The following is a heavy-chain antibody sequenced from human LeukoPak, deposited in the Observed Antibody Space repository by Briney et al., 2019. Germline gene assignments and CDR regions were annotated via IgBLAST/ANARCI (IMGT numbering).Heavy chain of an antibody. V-gene: IGHV4-4*07. CDR3: ATFSSSWFFDY. Sequence: SETLSLTCTVSGGSISSYYWSWIRQPAGKGLEWIGRIYTSGSTNYNPSLKSRVTMSVEKSKSQFSLKLSSVTAADTAAYYCATFSSSWFFDYWGQGTLVTVSS. J-gene: IGHJ4*02. D-gene: IGHD6-13*01. CDR2: IYTSGST. CDR1: GGSISSYY.